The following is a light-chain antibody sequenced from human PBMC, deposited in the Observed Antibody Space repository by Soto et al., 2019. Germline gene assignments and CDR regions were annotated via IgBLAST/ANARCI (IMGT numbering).Light chain of an antibody. J-gene: IGKJ4*01. CDR3: QQFNSYPALT. CDR2: AAS. V-gene: IGKV1-9*01. CDR1: QGITNY. Sequence: DIPLTQSPSFLSASVGDRVTITCRASQGITNYLAWYQQKPGKAPKLLIYAASTLQTGVPSRFSGSGSGTEFTLTISSLQPEDFATYYCQQFNSYPALTFGGGTKVEIK.